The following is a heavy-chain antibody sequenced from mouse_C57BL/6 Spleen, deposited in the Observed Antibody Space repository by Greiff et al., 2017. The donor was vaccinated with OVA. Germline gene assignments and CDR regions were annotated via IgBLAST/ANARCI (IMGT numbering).Heavy chain of an antibody. V-gene: IGHV1-52*01. D-gene: IGHD2-10*01. Sequence: QVQLQQPGAELVRPGSSVKLSCKASGYTFTSYWMHWVKQRPIQGLEWIGNIDPSDSETHYNQKFKDKATLTVDKSSSTAYMQLSSLTSEVSAVYYCARSKAYYGNYVVDYWGQGTTLTVSS. CDR3: ARSKAYYGNYVVDY. CDR1: GYTFTSYW. J-gene: IGHJ2*01. CDR2: IDPSDSET.